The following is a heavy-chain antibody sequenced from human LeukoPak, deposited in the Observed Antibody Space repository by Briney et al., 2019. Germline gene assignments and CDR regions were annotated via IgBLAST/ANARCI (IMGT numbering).Heavy chain of an antibody. Sequence: SVEVSCKASGGTFSSYSISWVRQAPGQGLELMGGITPIFGTANYTQKFQGRVTITTDESTITAYMELSSLRSEDTAIYYCASNDIPAAAKGGYFDYWGQGTLVSVSS. V-gene: IGHV1-69*05. CDR2: ITPIFGTA. J-gene: IGHJ4*02. CDR1: GGTFSSYS. D-gene: IGHD6-13*01. CDR3: ASNDIPAAAKGGYFDY.